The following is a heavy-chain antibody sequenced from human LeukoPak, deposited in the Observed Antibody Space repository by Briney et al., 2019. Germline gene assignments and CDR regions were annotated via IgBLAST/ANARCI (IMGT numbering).Heavy chain of an antibody. V-gene: IGHV1-46*01. J-gene: IGHJ5*02. CDR1: GYMFTDYC. CDR2: INPSGSST. Sequence: ASVKVSCRASGYMFTDYCLHWVRQAPGQGLEWLGLINPSGSSTLYAQKFQGRITMTRDMSTTTDYMELSSLTYDDTAVYYCARDNSVGDVAWWFDPWGQGTLVTVSS. D-gene: IGHD1-26*01. CDR3: ARDNSVGDVAWWFDP.